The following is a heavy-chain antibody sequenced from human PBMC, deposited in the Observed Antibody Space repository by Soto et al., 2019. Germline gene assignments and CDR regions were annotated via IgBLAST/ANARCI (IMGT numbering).Heavy chain of an antibody. Sequence: QVQLVESGGGLVKPGGSLRLSCAASGFTLSEYYMSWIRQAPGKGLEWVAYISSSGVTKYYAESVRGRFTISRDNAKNSLHLQMNSLRAEDADMYYCALGSDILTGYSKAFDSWGQGTLVTVSS. CDR2: ISSSGVTK. J-gene: IGHJ4*02. D-gene: IGHD3-9*01. CDR1: GFTLSEYY. CDR3: ALGSDILTGYSKAFDS. V-gene: IGHV3-11*01.